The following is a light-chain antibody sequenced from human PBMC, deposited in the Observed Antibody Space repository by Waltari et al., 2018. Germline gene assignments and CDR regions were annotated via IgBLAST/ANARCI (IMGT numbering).Light chain of an antibody. V-gene: IGLV3-21*04. Sequence: SYVLTQPPSVSVAPGKTARITCGGNNIETKSVHWYQQKPGQAPILVISYDSDRPSGIPERFPGSNSGNTATLTISRVEAADEADYYCQVWDANNDPGVFGTGTEVTVL. CDR2: YDS. J-gene: IGLJ1*01. CDR1: NIETKS. CDR3: QVWDANNDPGV.